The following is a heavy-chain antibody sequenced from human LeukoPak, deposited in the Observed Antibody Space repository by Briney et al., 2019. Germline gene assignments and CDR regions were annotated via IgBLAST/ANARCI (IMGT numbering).Heavy chain of an antibody. CDR2: ISYSGST. CDR1: GGSISSYY. D-gene: IGHD3-22*01. CDR3: ARASSGFQALFDY. J-gene: IGHJ4*02. Sequence: SETLSLTCTVSGGSISSYYWSWIRQPPGKGLEWIGYISYSGSTNYNPSLKSRVTISVDTSKNQFSLKLSSVTAADTAVYYCARASSGFQALFDYWGQGALVTVSS. V-gene: IGHV4-59*01.